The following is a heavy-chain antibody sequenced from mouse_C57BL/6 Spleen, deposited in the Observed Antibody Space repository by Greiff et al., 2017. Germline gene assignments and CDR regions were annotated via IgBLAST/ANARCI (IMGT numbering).Heavy chain of an antibody. J-gene: IGHJ3*01. CDR3: ARSPRYYYGSSPGFAY. CDR2: IWTGGGT. CDR1: GFSLTSYA. V-gene: IGHV2-9-1*01. D-gene: IGHD1-1*01. Sequence: QVQLQQSGPGLVAPSPSLSITCTVSGFSLTSYAISWVRQPPGKGLEWLGVIWTGGGTNYYSALKSRLSISKDNSKSQVFLKMNSLPTDDTARYYCARSPRYYYGSSPGFAYWGQGTLVTVSA.